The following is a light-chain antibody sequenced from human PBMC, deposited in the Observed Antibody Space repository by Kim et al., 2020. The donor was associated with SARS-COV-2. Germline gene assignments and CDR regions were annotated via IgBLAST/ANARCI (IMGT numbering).Light chain of an antibody. Sequence: PASISCRSSQSLVYGDGNTYLNWFHQRPGQSPRRLIYKVSNRDSGVPDRFSGSGSGTDFTLQISRLEAEDVGVYYCMQGTHWPFTFGPGTKVDIK. CDR2: KVS. J-gene: IGKJ3*01. CDR1: QSLVYGDGNTY. CDR3: MQGTHWPFT. V-gene: IGKV2-30*01.